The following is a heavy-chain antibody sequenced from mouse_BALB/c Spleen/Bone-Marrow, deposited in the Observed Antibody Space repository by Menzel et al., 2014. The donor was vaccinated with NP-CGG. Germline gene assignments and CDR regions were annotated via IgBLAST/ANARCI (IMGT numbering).Heavy chain of an antibody. D-gene: IGHD1-1*01. CDR3: TRGSSYVDYAMDY. J-gene: IGHJ4*01. CDR2: IYPSDSYT. Sequence: QVQLQQSGAELVRPGASVKLSCKASGYTFTSNWINWVKQRPGQGLEWIGNIYPSDSYTNYNQKFKDKATLTVDKSSSTAYMQLSSPTSEDSAVYYCTRGSSYVDYAMDYWGQGTSVTVSS. V-gene: IGHV1-69*02. CDR1: GYTFTSNW.